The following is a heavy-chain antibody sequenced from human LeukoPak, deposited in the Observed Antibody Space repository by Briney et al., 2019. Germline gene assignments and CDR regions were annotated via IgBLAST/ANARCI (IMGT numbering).Heavy chain of an antibody. J-gene: IGHJ3*02. Sequence: PSETLCLTCAVSGVSISSYYWRWIRQPAGKGLEWIGRIHTSGSTNYNPSLKSRVTTSVGTSRNKSALKLSSVTAADRAVYYCARQWRISMIVVLIEDAFDIWGQGTMVTVSS. CDR3: ARQWRISMIVVLIEDAFDI. V-gene: IGHV4-4*07. CDR1: GVSISSYY. D-gene: IGHD3-22*01. CDR2: IHTSGST.